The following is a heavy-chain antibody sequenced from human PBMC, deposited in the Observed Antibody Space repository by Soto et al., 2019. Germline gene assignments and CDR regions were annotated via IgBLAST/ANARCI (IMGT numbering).Heavy chain of an antibody. V-gene: IGHV1-69*01. Sequence: QVQLVQSGAEVKKPGSSVKVSCKASGGTFSNYAISWVRQAPGQGLEWMGGIIPIFDTTNYAQKFQDRVTITADESTSTAYMEPSSLRSEDTAMYYCATEEDYSGSGSYYNGAFDYWGQGTLVTVSS. CDR3: ATEEDYSGSGSYYNGAFDY. J-gene: IGHJ4*02. D-gene: IGHD3-10*01. CDR1: GGTFSNYA. CDR2: IIPIFDTT.